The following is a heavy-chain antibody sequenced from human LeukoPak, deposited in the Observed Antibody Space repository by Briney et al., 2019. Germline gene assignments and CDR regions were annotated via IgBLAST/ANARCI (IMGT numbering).Heavy chain of an antibody. CDR3: ARIIGISGTYPTDY. J-gene: IGHJ4*02. CDR1: GFTFSSYS. CDR2: ISSTSTYI. Sequence: GGSLRLSCAASGFTFSSYSMNWVSQAPGKGLEWVSSISSTSTYIYYADSMKGRFIISRDNARNSLYLEMNSLRAEDTAVYYCARIIGISGTYPTDYWGQGTLVTVSS. V-gene: IGHV3-21*06. D-gene: IGHD1-26*01.